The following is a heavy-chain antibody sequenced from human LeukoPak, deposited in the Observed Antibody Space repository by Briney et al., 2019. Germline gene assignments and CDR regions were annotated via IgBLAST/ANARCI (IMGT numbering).Heavy chain of an antibody. CDR3: ARPYKNYYYGMDV. J-gene: IGHJ6*02. V-gene: IGHV3-53*04. D-gene: IGHD1-14*01. Sequence: GGPLRLSCAASGFTVSSNYMSWVRQAPGKGLEWVSVIYSGGSTYYADSVKGRFTISRHNSKNTLYLQMNSLRAEDTAVYYCARPYKNYYYGMDVWGQGTTVTVSS. CDR1: GFTVSSNY. CDR2: IYSGGST.